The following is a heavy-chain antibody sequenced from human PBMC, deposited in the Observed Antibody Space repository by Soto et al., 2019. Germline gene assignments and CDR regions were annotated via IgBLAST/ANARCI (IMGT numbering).Heavy chain of an antibody. V-gene: IGHV4-61*01. D-gene: IGHD5-18*01. Sequence: QVQLQESGPGLVKPSETLSLTCTVSGGSVSSCSYYWSWIRQPPGKGLEWIGYIYYSGSTNYNPSLKSRVTISVDTSKNQFSLKLSSVTAADTAVYYCARGCGYSYGYYYFDYLGQGTLVTVSS. CDR3: ARGCGYSYGYYYFDY. CDR2: IYYSGST. J-gene: IGHJ4*02. CDR1: GGSVSSCSYY.